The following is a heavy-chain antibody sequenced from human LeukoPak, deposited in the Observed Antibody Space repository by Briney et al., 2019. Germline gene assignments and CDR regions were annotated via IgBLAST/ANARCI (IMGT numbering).Heavy chain of an antibody. Sequence: PGGSLKLSCAASGFTFNGSAMHWVRQASGKGLEWVGRIRSKANSYATAYAASVKGRFTISRDDSKNTAYLQMNSLKTEDTAVYYCTRIRADGYYYYGMDVWGQGTTVTVSS. CDR3: TRIRADGYYYYGMDV. CDR2: IRSKANSYAT. J-gene: IGHJ6*02. CDR1: GFTFNGSA. V-gene: IGHV3-73*01.